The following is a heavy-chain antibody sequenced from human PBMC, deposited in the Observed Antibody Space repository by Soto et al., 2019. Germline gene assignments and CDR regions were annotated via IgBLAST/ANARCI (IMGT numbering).Heavy chain of an antibody. D-gene: IGHD3-3*01. V-gene: IGHV3-23*01. CDR2: ISGSGGST. CDR1: GFTFSSYA. Sequence: GGSLRLSCAASGFTFSSYAMSWVRQAPGKGLEWVSAISGSGGSTYYADSVKGRFTISRDNSKNTLYLQMNSLRAEDTAVYYCAKPSDYDFWSGFPKPTRPFDYWGQGTLVTVSS. CDR3: AKPSDYDFWSGFPKPTRPFDY. J-gene: IGHJ4*02.